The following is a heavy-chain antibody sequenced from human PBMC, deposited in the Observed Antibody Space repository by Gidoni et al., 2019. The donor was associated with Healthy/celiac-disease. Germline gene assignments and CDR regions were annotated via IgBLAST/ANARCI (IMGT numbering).Heavy chain of an antibody. J-gene: IGHJ5*02. CDR3: AKTGVRVRGTNWFDP. CDR2: ISGSVGIT. Sequence: EVQQLESGGGLVQPGGSLGLSGAASGLTFSSYAMSWVRQAPGKGLEWVSAISGSVGITYYADSVKGRFTISRDNSKNTLYLQMNSLRAEDTAVYYCAKTGVRVRGTNWFDPWGQGTLVTVSS. D-gene: IGHD3-10*01. CDR1: GLTFSSYA. V-gene: IGHV3-23*01.